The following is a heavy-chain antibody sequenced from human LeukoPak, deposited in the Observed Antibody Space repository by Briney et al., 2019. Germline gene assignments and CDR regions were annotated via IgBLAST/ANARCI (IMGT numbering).Heavy chain of an antibody. CDR2: ISYDGSNK. CDR1: GFTFSSYA. CDR3: ARVDIVATILW. V-gene: IGHV3-30-3*01. Sequence: GGSLRLSCAASGFTFSSYAMHWVRQAPGKGLEWVAVISYDGSNKYYADSVKGRFTISRDNSKNTLYLQMNSLRAEDTAVYYCARVDIVATILWWGQGTLVTVSS. D-gene: IGHD5-12*01. J-gene: IGHJ4*02.